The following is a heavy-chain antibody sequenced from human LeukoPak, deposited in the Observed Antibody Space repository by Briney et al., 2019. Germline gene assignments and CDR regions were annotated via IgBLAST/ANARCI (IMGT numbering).Heavy chain of an antibody. Sequence: GGSLRLSCAASGFTFSSYAMSWVRQAPGKGLEWVSAISGSGGSTYYADSVKGRFTISRDNSKNTLYLQMNSLRAEDTAVYYCARDQHIVVVTAIRYYYYGMDVWGQGTTVTVSS. CDR3: ARDQHIVVVTAIRYYYYGMDV. V-gene: IGHV3-23*01. CDR1: GFTFSSYA. J-gene: IGHJ6*02. CDR2: ISGSGGST. D-gene: IGHD2-21*02.